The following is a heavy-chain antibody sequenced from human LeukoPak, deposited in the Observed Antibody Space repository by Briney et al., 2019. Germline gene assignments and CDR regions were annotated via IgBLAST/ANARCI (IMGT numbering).Heavy chain of an antibody. CDR2: IIPIFGTA. CDR1: GYTFTSYG. Sequence: ASVKVSCKASGYTFTSYGISWVRQAPGQGLEWMGGIIPIFGTANYAQKFQGRVTITADESTSTAYMELSSLRSEDTAVYYCARVNYRTYYFDYWGQGTLVTVSS. D-gene: IGHD1-26*01. CDR3: ARVNYRTYYFDY. V-gene: IGHV1-69*13. J-gene: IGHJ4*02.